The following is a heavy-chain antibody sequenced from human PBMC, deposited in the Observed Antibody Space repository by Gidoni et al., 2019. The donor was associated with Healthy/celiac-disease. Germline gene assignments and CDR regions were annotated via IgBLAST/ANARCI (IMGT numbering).Heavy chain of an antibody. CDR1: GLPSSSYG. CDR2: ISYDGSNK. Sequence: QVQLVESGGGVVQPGRSLRHSCAASGLPSSSYGMHWVRQAPGKGLEWVAVISYDGSNKYYADSVKGRFTISRDNSKNTLYLQMNSLRAEDTAVYYCAKGVYYDSRTIDYWGQGTLVTVSS. D-gene: IGHD3-22*01. CDR3: AKGVYYDSRTIDY. J-gene: IGHJ4*02. V-gene: IGHV3-30*18.